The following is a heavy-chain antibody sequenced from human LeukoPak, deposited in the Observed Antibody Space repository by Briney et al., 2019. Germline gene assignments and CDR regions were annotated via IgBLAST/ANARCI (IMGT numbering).Heavy chain of an antibody. CDR2: ISSSSSYI. CDR1: GFTFSSYS. Sequence: GGSLRLSCAASGFTFSSYSMNWVRQVPGKGLEWVSSISSSSSYIYYADSVKGRFTISRDNAKNSLYLQMNSLRAEDTAVYYCASAVGGIAAAGTGNIGGYWGQGTLVTVSS. J-gene: IGHJ4*02. CDR3: ASAVGGIAAAGTGNIGGY. D-gene: IGHD6-13*01. V-gene: IGHV3-21*01.